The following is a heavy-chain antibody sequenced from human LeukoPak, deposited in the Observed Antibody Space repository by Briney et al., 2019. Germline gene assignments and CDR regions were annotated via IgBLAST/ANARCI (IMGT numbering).Heavy chain of an antibody. J-gene: IGHJ4*02. V-gene: IGHV3-49*04. D-gene: IGHD7-27*01. CDR1: GFTFGDYA. Sequence: GGSLRLSCTVSGFTFGDYAINWVRQAPGKGLEWVGFIRSKAFGETAEYAASVKGRFTISRDDSKSIAYLQMNSLKTEDTAVYYCTRDRGSSALGDYWGQGTLVTVSS. CDR3: TRDRGSSALGDY. CDR2: IRSKAFGETA.